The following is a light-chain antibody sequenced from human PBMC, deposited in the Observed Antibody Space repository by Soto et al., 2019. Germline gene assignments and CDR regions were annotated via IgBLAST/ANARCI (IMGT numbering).Light chain of an antibody. Sequence: EIVLRQSPGTQSLSPGEGATLSCRASQSVSSSYIAWYQQRPGQTPSLLIYGASTRATGIPDRFSGSGSGTHFTLTISRLEPGDFAVYYCQHFGGTTFTFGQGTRLEIK. CDR2: GAS. V-gene: IGKV3-20*01. CDR1: QSVSSSY. J-gene: IGKJ5*01. CDR3: QHFGGTTFT.